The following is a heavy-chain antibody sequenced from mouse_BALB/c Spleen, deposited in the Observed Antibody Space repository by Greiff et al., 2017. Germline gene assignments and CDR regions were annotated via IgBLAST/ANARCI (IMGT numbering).Heavy chain of an antibody. J-gene: IGHJ3*01. Sequence: VQLQQSGAGLVKPGASVKLSCTASGFNIKDTYMHWVKQRPEQGLEWIGRIDPANGNTKYDPKFQGKATITADTSSNTAYLQLSSLTSEDTAVYYCARNWAFAYWGQGTLVTVSA. V-gene: IGHV14-3*02. CDR3: ARNWAFAY. D-gene: IGHD4-1*01. CDR1: GFNIKDTY. CDR2: IDPANGNT.